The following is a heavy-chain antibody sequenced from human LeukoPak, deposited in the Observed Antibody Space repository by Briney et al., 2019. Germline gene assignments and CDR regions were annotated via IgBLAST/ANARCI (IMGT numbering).Heavy chain of an antibody. J-gene: IGHJ4*02. CDR2: FSYSGGP. V-gene: IGHV4-59*01. CDR1: GGSINTYY. D-gene: IGHD1-14*01. Sequence: PSETLSLTCAVSGGSINTYYWSWIRQPPGKGLEWIGYFSYSGGPNYNPSLKSRVTISVDTSKNQFSLKLSSVTAADTAVYYCARGTMGKNYFDYWGQGTLVTVSS. CDR3: ARGTMGKNYFDY.